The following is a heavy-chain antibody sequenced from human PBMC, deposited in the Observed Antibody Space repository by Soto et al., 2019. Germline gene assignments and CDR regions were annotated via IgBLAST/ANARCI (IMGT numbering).Heavy chain of an antibody. V-gene: IGHV1-18*01. J-gene: IGHJ5*02. D-gene: IGHD3-10*01. CDR2: INVYNGNT. CDR3: ARGVGSGSYYNQYHWFDP. CDR1: GYTFTNYG. Sequence: QVQLVQSGGEVKKPGASVKVSCKASGYTFTNYGISWVRQAPGQGLEWMGWINVYNGNTKYAQKVQGRVTMTTDTSTSTAYMELRSVRSDDTAVYYCARGVGSGSYYNQYHWFDPWGQGTLVTVSS.